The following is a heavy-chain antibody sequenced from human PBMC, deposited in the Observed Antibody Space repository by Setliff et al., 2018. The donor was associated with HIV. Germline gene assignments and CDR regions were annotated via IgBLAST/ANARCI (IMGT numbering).Heavy chain of an antibody. V-gene: IGHV4-59*10. CDR1: GDSVSGYY. Sequence: SETLSLTCAVSGDSVSGYYWSWIRQPAGRGLEWIGRVHNSAGSNYNPSLKSRVVMSIDTSKNQFSLRLDSVTAADTAVYFCARSIYGSGTYPLDIWGPGTLVTVSS. CDR3: ARSIYGSGTYPLDI. J-gene: IGHJ4*02. CDR2: VHNSAGS. D-gene: IGHD3-10*01.